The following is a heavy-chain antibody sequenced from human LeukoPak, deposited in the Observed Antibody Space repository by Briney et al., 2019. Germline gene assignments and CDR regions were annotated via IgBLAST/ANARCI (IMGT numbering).Heavy chain of an antibody. CDR1: GGSLSGHF. CDR3: ARGPSSGWYGELGY. D-gene: IGHD6-19*01. CDR2: IYSSGTT. V-gene: IGHV4-59*11. J-gene: IGHJ4*02. Sequence: SETPSLTCTVSGGSLSGHFWTWIRQPLGKGLEWIGYIYSSGTTNYNPSLEGRVTISVDTSTNQISLRLTSVTAADTAVYYCARGPSSGWYGELGYWGQGTLVSVSS.